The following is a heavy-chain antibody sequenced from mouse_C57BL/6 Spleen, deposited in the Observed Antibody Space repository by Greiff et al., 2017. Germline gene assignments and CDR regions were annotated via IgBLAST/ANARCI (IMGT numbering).Heavy chain of an antibody. CDR1: GYTFTDYE. CDR2: IDPETGGT. Sequence: VQLQQSGAELVRPGASVTLSCKASGYTFTDYEMHWVKQTPVHGLEWIGAIDPETGGTAYNQKFQGKAILTAATSSSTAYMELRSLTSEDSAVYYCTRDYYYGSSPFAYWGQGTLVTVSA. D-gene: IGHD1-1*01. J-gene: IGHJ3*01. CDR3: TRDYYYGSSPFAY. V-gene: IGHV1-15*01.